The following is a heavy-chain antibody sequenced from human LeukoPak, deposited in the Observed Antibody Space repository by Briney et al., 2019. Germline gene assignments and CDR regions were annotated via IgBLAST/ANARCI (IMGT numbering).Heavy chain of an antibody. Sequence: GGSLRLSCAASGFTFSSYAMHWVRQAPGKGLEWVAVISYDGSNKYYADSVKGRFTISRDNSKNTLYLQMNSLRAEDTAVYYCAKLYVWGSYRPYYFDYWGQGTLVTVSS. V-gene: IGHV3-30*04. CDR1: GFTFSSYA. CDR2: ISYDGSNK. CDR3: AKLYVWGSYRPYYFDY. J-gene: IGHJ4*02. D-gene: IGHD3-16*02.